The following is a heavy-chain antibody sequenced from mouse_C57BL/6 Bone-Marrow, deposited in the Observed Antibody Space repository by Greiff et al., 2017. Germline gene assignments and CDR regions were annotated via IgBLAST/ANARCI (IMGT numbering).Heavy chain of an antibody. J-gene: IGHJ1*03. Sequence: VQLQQSGAELVRPGASVKLSCKASGYTFTDYSINWVKQRPGQGLEWIARIYPGSGTTYYNEKFKGKATLTAEKSSSTAYMQLSSLKSEDSTIYFCARYYYGSSHWYFDVWGTGTTVTVSS. V-gene: IGHV1-76*01. CDR1: GYTFTDYS. CDR2: IYPGSGTT. D-gene: IGHD1-1*01. CDR3: ARYYYGSSHWYFDV.